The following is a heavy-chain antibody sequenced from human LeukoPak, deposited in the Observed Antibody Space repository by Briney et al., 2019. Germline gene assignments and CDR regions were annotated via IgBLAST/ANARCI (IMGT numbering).Heavy chain of an antibody. CDR1: GLTFRAYA. J-gene: IGHJ4*02. CDR3: AKDRFRGYNYGYPDY. Sequence: GRALRLSCATSGLTFRAYAMHWVRQAPGKGLEWVAVIWYDGSTKYYTDSVKGRFTVSRDNSKNTQYLQMDSLRAEDTAVYYCAKDRFRGYNYGYPDYWGQGTLVTVSS. V-gene: IGHV3-33*06. CDR2: IWYDGSTK. D-gene: IGHD5-18*01.